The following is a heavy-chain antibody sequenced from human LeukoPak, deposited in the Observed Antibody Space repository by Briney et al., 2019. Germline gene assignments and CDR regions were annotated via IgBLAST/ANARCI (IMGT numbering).Heavy chain of an antibody. CDR2: IIPIFGTA. CDR3: ARGSGSYYEYYFDY. CDR1: GGTFSSYA. Sequence: GASVKVSCKASGGTFSSYAISWVRQAPGQGLEWMGGIIPIFGTANYAQKFQGRVTITADESTSTAYMELSSLRSEDTAVYYCARGSGSYYEYYFDYWGQGTLVTVSS. D-gene: IGHD1-26*01. J-gene: IGHJ4*02. V-gene: IGHV1-69*13.